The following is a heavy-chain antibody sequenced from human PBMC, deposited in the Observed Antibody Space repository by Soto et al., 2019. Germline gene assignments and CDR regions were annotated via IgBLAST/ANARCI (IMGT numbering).Heavy chain of an antibody. Sequence: ASVKVSCKASGYTFTSYDINWVRQATGQGLEWMGWMNPNSGNTGYAQKFQGRVTMTRNTSISTAYMEPSSLRSEDTAVYYCARVCNNGGSYFEFWRQGEMVVVSS. D-gene: IGHD2-8*01. V-gene: IGHV1-8*01. CDR3: ARVCNNGGSYFEF. J-gene: IGHJ3*01. CDR1: GYTFTSYD. CDR2: MNPNSGNT.